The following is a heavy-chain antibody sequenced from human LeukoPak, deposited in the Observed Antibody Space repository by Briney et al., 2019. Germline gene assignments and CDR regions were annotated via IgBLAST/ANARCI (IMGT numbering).Heavy chain of an antibody. D-gene: IGHD2-2*01. CDR3: ARDWSGYCSSTSCSPGGWFDP. Sequence: SETLSLTCTVSGGSISSYYWSWIRQPPGKGLEWIGYIYYSGSTNYNPSLKSRVTISVDTSKNQFSLKLSSVTAADTAVYYCARDWSGYCSSTSCSPGGWFDPWGQGTLVTVSS. CDR2: IYYSGST. J-gene: IGHJ5*02. CDR1: GGSISSYY. V-gene: IGHV4-59*01.